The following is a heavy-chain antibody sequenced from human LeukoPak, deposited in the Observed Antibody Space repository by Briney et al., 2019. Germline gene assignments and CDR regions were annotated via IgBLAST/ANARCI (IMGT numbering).Heavy chain of an antibody. CDR1: RFTFISYA. Sequence: SGGSLRLSCAASRFTFISYAIHWVRQAPGKGLEWVAVISYDGSNKYYADSVKGQFTISRDNSKNTLYLQMNSLRAEDTAVYYCARDHRGVRDYFDYWGQGTLVTVSS. D-gene: IGHD3-10*01. J-gene: IGHJ4*02. CDR3: ARDHRGVRDYFDY. CDR2: ISYDGSNK. V-gene: IGHV3-30-3*01.